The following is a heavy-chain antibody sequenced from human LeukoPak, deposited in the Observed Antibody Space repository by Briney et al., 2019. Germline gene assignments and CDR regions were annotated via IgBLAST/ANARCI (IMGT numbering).Heavy chain of an antibody. J-gene: IGHJ3*02. Sequence: PSETLSLTCTVSAGSISNYYWSWIRQPPGKGLEWIGYIYYSGSTNYNPSLKSRVTISVDASKNQFSLKLSSVTAADTAVYYCARAGIAVAAFDIWGQGTMVTVSS. D-gene: IGHD6-19*01. CDR1: AGSISNYY. CDR2: IYYSGST. CDR3: ARAGIAVAAFDI. V-gene: IGHV4-59*12.